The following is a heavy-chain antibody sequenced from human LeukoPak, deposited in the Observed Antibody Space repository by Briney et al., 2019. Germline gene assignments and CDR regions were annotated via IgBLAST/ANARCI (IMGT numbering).Heavy chain of an antibody. CDR3: VRDRGTYRPIDY. D-gene: IGHD1-26*01. Sequence: GRSLRLSCAASGFTFSTYTIHWVRQAPGKGLEWVAVISYDGDSKYYADSVKGRFTISRDNAQNSLYLQMNSLRAEDTAIYYCVRDRGTYRPIDYWGQGTLVTVSS. CDR2: ISYDGDSK. J-gene: IGHJ4*02. V-gene: IGHV3-30-3*01. CDR1: GFTFSTYT.